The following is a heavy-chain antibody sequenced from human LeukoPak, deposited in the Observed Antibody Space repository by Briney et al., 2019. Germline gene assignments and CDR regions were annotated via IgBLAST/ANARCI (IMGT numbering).Heavy chain of an antibody. Sequence: SETLSLTCTVSGGSISSYYWSWIRQPPGKGLEWIGYIYYSGSTNYNPSLKSRVTISVDTSKNQFSLKLSSVTAADTAVYYCAGMLRGYSYGYEVYNWFDPWGQGTLVTVSS. V-gene: IGHV4-59*12. J-gene: IGHJ5*02. D-gene: IGHD5-18*01. CDR1: GGSISSYY. CDR2: IYYSGST. CDR3: AGMLRGYSYGYEVYNWFDP.